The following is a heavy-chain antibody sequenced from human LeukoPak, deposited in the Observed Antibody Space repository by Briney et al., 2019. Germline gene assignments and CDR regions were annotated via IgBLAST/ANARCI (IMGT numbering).Heavy chain of an antibody. V-gene: IGHV3-30-3*01. CDR3: ARRGGSSGWGDFDI. CDR2: ISYDGSNK. D-gene: IGHD6-19*01. CDR1: GFTFSSYA. Sequence: PGGSLRLSCAASGFTFSSYAMHWVRQAPGKGLEWVAVISYDGSNKYYADSVKGRFTISRDNSKNTLYLQMNSLSREDTAVYYCARRGGSSGWGDFDIWGQGTMVTVSS. J-gene: IGHJ3*02.